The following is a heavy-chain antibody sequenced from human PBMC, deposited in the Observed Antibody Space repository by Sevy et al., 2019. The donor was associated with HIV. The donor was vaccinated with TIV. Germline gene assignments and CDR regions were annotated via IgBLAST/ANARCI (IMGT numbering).Heavy chain of an antibody. J-gene: IGHJ4*02. CDR2: ISGSGDIT. CDR1: GFTFSRFA. CDR3: AKTDRISALGQFDY. V-gene: IGHV3-23*01. D-gene: IGHD6-13*01. Sequence: GSLGLSCAASGFTFSRFAMSWVRQAPGKGLEWVSIISGSGDITYYEQSVKGRFTISRDNSKNTLSLQMNSLRAEDTAIYFCAKTDRISALGQFDYWGQGTLVTVSS.